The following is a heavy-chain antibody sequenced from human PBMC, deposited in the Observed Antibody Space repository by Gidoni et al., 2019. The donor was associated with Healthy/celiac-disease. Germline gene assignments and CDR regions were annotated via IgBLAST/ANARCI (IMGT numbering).Heavy chain of an antibody. D-gene: IGHD5-12*01. Sequence: QVQLLQSGAEVKKPGASVQVSCKASGYTFTGYYMHWVRQAPGQGLAWMGRINPNSGGTNYAQKFQGRVTMTRDTSISTAYMELSRLRSDDTAVYYCARGGDGYNLGLAYYYGMDVWGQGTTVTVSS. CDR2: INPNSGGT. CDR3: ARGGDGYNLGLAYYYGMDV. J-gene: IGHJ6*02. V-gene: IGHV1-2*06. CDR1: GYTFTGYY.